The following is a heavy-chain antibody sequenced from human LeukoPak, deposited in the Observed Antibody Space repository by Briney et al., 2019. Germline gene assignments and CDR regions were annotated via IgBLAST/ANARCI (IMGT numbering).Heavy chain of an antibody. Sequence: GGSLRLSCAASGFTFSNYWMHWVRQAPGKGLEWVSAISGSGGSTYYADSVKGRFTISRDNSKNTLYLQMNSLRAEDTAVYYCAKDNSLIAARPSWYFDLWGRGTLVTVSS. CDR2: ISGSGGST. J-gene: IGHJ2*01. D-gene: IGHD6-6*01. CDR1: GFTFSNYW. V-gene: IGHV3-23*01. CDR3: AKDNSLIAARPSWYFDL.